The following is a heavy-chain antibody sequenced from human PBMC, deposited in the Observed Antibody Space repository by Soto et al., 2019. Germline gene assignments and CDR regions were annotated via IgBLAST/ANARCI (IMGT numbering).Heavy chain of an antibody. CDR1: GFTFNNYG. D-gene: IGHD6-13*01. V-gene: IGHV3-30*18. CDR2: ISSHGSDK. Sequence: VQLVESGGGVVQPGTSLRLSCAASGFTFNNYGMHWVRQAPGTGLEWVAAISSHGSDKYYADSVKGRLTISRDNSKNTLYLQMHSLRAEDTAVYYCAKDQGIAASHGIDWGQGTMVTVSS. J-gene: IGHJ3*01. CDR3: AKDQGIAASHGID.